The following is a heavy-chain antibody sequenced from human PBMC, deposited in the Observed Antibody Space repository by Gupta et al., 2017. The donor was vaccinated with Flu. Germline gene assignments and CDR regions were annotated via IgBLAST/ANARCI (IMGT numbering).Heavy chain of an antibody. CDR3: ARGVSTDFDS. D-gene: IGHD2-8*01. CDR2: IFGSEKI. V-gene: IGHV4-4*07. CDR1: GDSITTST. J-gene: IGHJ4*02. Sequence: SGDSITTSTWSWIRQAAGGGFEWIERIFGSEKIDYNPSRKSRVAMSIYVLKSQFSVSLSNVTAADAAVYYCARGVSTDFDSWGQGTLVTVSS.